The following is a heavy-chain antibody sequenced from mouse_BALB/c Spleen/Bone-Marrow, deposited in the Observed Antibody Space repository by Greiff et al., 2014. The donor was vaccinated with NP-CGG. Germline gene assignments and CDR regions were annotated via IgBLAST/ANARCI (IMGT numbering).Heavy chain of an antibody. Sequence: QVQLQQSGPGLVQPSQSLSITCTVSGFSLTNYGVHWVRLSPGKGLEWLGVIWNSGNTNYNAAFISRLSINMDNSKSQVFFKMNSLQANDTAVYYCARNYEGVGAMDYWGQGTSVTASS. V-gene: IGHV2-2*02. D-gene: IGHD1-1*01. J-gene: IGHJ4*01. CDR1: GFSLTNYG. CDR2: IWNSGNT. CDR3: ARNYEGVGAMDY.